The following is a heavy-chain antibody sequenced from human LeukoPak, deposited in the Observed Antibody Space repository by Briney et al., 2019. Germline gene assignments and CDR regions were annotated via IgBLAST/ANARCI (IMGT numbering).Heavy chain of an antibody. D-gene: IGHD3-22*01. CDR1: GFTFSSYS. Sequence: GGSLRLSCAASGFTFSSYSMNWVRQAPGKGLEWVSSISSSSSYIYYADSVKGRFTISRDNAKNSLYLQMNSLRAEDTAVYYCARGKTMNYGMDVWGQGATVTVSS. CDR3: ARGKTMNYGMDV. CDR2: ISSSSSYI. J-gene: IGHJ6*02. V-gene: IGHV3-21*01.